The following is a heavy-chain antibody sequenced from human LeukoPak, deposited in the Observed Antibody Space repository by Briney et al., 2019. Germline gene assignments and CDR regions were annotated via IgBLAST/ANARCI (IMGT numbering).Heavy chain of an antibody. CDR3: ARDSYYDFWSAYY. CDR1: GFTFSDYY. Sequence: NPGGSLRLSCAASGFTFSDYYMSWLRQAPGKGLEWVSYISSSGSTIYYTDSVKGRFTISRDNAKNSLYLQMNSLRAEDTAVYYCARDSYYDFWSAYYWGQGTLVTVSS. J-gene: IGHJ4*02. CDR2: ISSSGSTI. D-gene: IGHD3-3*01. V-gene: IGHV3-11*04.